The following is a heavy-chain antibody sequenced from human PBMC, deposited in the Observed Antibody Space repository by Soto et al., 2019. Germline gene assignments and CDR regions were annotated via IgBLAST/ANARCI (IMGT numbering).Heavy chain of an antibody. J-gene: IGHJ6*02. Sequence: SVKVSCKASGGTFSSYAISWVRQAPGQGLEWMGGIIPIFGTANYAQKFQGRVTITADESTSTAYMELSSLRSEDTAVYYCVLSSGLDYYYGMDVCGQGTTVTVAS. V-gene: IGHV1-69*13. CDR2: IIPIFGTA. CDR3: VLSSGLDYYYGMDV. D-gene: IGHD6-19*01. CDR1: GGTFSSYA.